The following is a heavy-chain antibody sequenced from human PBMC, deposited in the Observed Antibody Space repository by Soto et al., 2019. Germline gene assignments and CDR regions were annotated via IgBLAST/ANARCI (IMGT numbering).Heavy chain of an antibody. CDR3: ARAPETPPILGVVRPYFFNY. V-gene: IGHV4-31*03. CDR2: IFYSGSF. D-gene: IGHD3-3*01. CDR1: GDSISSGGSY. Sequence: QVQLQESGPGLVKPSQTLSLTCTVSGDSISSGGSYWSWIRQRPGKVLEWVGYIFYSGSFYYTPSLKGRVMISPDAATKSFSLRLTSVTAADTAVYYGARAPETPPILGVVRPYFFNYWGQGTLVTVSS. J-gene: IGHJ4*02.